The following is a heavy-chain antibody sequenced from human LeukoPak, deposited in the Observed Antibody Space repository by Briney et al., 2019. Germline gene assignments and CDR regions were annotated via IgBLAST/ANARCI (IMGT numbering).Heavy chain of an antibody. CDR3: ANDRPSSGWPTFEY. Sequence: ASVQDSCQASGYTFTSYYVHWLRQAPGKGLDWMGIIKRGDDSKSSAQKCHGRVTMTRDTSTGTVYMELSSLRCEDTAIYYYANDRPSSGWPTFEYGGQGTLVTVSP. D-gene: IGHD6-19*01. CDR1: GYTFTSYY. CDR2: IKRGDDSK. V-gene: IGHV1-46*01. J-gene: IGHJ4*02.